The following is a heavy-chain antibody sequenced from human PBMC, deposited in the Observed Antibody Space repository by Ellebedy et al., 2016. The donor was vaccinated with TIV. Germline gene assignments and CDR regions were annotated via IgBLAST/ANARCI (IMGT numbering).Heavy chain of an antibody. V-gene: IGHV4-59*12. Sequence: MPGGSLRLSCTVSGGSISSYFWTWIRQPPGKGLEWIGDIYYSGNTYYNPSLKSRASMSVDTSNNHFSLRLNSVTAADTAVYYCASDHTNWDGMDVWGQGTTVSVSS. J-gene: IGHJ6*02. CDR2: IYYSGNT. CDR3: ASDHTNWDGMDV. CDR1: GGSISSYF. D-gene: IGHD2-8*01.